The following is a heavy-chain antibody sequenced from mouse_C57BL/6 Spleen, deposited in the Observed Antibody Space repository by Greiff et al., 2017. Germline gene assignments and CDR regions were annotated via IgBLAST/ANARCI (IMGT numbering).Heavy chain of an antibody. CDR2: IDPSDSDT. CDR1: GYTFTSYW. J-gene: IGHJ2*01. Sequence: QVQLQQPGAELVRPGSSVKLSCKASGYTFTSYWMHWVKQRPIQGLEWIGNIDPSDSDTHYNQKFKDKATLTVDKSSSTAYMQLSSLTSEDSAVYDGARDDYGDGLFDDWGQGTTLTVSS. V-gene: IGHV1-52*01. D-gene: IGHD2-4*01. CDR3: ARDDYGDGLFDD.